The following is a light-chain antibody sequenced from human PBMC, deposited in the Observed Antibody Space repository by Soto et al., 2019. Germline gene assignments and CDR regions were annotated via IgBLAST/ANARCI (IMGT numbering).Light chain of an antibody. V-gene: IGKV1-9*01. Sequence: DIQLTQSPSFLSASVGDRVTITCRASQGISSYLAWYQQKPGKAPKLLIYAASTLQSGVPSRFSGSGSGTEFTLTIRSLQPEDLATYSCQHLDSYSTFGQGTRLEI. CDR3: QHLDSYST. CDR1: QGISSY. CDR2: AAS. J-gene: IGKJ5*01.